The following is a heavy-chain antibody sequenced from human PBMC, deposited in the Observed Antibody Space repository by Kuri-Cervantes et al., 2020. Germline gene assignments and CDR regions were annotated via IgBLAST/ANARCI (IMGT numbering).Heavy chain of an antibody. CDR1: GGTFSSYA. Sequence: ASVKVSCKASGGTFSSYAISWVRQAPGQGLEWMGMVNPSGGTTTYAQKFQGRVTVTTDTSTSTVYMELTSLKYEETAVYYCARLQVPRLERRDYWGQGTQVTVSS. V-gene: IGHV1-46*01. J-gene: IGHJ4*02. CDR3: ARLQVPRLERRDY. D-gene: IGHD1-1*01. CDR2: VNPSGGTT.